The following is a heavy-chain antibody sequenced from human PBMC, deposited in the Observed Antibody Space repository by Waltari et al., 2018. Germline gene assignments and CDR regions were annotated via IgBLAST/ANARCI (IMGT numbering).Heavy chain of an antibody. V-gene: IGHV4-38-2*01. Sequence: QVQLQESGPGLVKPSETLSLTCAVSGYSISSGYYWGWIRQPPGQGLEWIGSIYHSGSTYYNPSLKSRVTISVDTSKNQFSLKLSSVIAADTAVYYCARGTDYYDSSGYSFDYWGQGTQVTVSS. CDR3: ARGTDYYDSSGYSFDY. D-gene: IGHD3-22*01. CDR1: GYSISSGYY. CDR2: IYHSGST. J-gene: IGHJ4*02.